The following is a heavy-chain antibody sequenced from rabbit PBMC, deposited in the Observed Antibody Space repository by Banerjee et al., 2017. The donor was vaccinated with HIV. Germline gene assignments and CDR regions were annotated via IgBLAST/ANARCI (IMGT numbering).Heavy chain of an antibody. CDR2: IFAGGGGAT. CDR3: ARDLAGVIGWNFGL. CDR1: GFSFNSRYY. Sequence: QSLEESGGDLVKLGASLTLTCTASGFSFNSRYYMCWVRQAPGKGLEWISCIFAGGGGATYCANWAKGRFTISETSSTTVTLQMTSLTAADTATYFCARDLAGVIGWNFGLWGPGTLVTVS. J-gene: IGHJ6*01. V-gene: IGHV1S40*01. D-gene: IGHD4-1*01.